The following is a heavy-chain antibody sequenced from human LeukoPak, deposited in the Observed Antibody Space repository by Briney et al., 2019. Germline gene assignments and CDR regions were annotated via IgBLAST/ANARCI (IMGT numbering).Heavy chain of an antibody. D-gene: IGHD3-22*01. CDR2: VSPGGDQT. CDR1: GFTFSSYA. CDR3: VKEGPSGYPIVWVDH. Sequence: GGSLRLSCAASGFTFSSYAMSWVRRDPGKGLEGVSAVSPGGDQTWHTNSVRGRFTISRDNARNTVYLQMNSLRAEDTAVYYCVKEGPSGYPIVWVDHWGQGTPVTVSS. J-gene: IGHJ4*02. V-gene: IGHV3-23*01.